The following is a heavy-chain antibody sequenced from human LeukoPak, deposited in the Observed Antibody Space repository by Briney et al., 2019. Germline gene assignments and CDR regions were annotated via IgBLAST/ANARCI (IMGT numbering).Heavy chain of an antibody. CDR3: AKMPSTEIYYFYYMDV. J-gene: IGHJ6*03. D-gene: IGHD2-2*01. Sequence: GGSLRLSCADSGVTFSSYTMNWVRQAPGKGLEWVSGISSLGVSTSYADSVKGRFTISRDNSKNTLYLHMDRLGTADTAVYYCAKMPSTEIYYFYYMDVWGKGTTVTVSS. V-gene: IGHV3-23*01. CDR1: GVTFSSYT. CDR2: ISSLGVST.